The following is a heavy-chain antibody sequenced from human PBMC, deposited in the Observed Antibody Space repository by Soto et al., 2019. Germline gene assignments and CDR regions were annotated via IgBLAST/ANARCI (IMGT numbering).Heavy chain of an antibody. CDR2: IYPGDSDT. CDR3: ARSLVNGTYEAFDI. J-gene: IGHJ3*02. Sequence: PGESLQISSQGSGYNFNRYWIVWVRQIPGKGLEWMGVIYPGDSDTRYSPSLQGQVTISADKSSSAAYLQWSSLQASDTATYYCARSLVNGTYEAFDIWGQGTMVTVSS. D-gene: IGHD6-13*01. CDR1: GYNFNRYW. V-gene: IGHV5-51*01.